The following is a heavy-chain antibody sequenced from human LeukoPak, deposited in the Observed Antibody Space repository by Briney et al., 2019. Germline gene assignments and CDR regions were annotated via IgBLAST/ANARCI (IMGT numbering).Heavy chain of an antibody. CDR2: IIPTFGTA. CDR3: ARDKDVSGNYPFDY. V-gene: IGHV1-69*05. Sequence: SVKVSCKASGGTFSIYAVSWVRQAPGQGLEWMGGIIPTFGTANYAQKFQGRVTITTDESTSTAYMELSRLRSEDTAVYYCARDKDVSGNYPFDYWGQGTLVTVSS. J-gene: IGHJ4*02. D-gene: IGHD3-10*01. CDR1: GGTFSIYA.